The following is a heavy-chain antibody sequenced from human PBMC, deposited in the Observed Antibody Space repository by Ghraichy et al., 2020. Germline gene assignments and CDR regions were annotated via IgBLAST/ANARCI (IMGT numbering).Heavy chain of an antibody. V-gene: IGHV3-53*01. J-gene: IGHJ6*02. D-gene: IGHD5-12*01. CDR3: ARGLVATGFYYFYGMDV. Sequence: GGSLRLSCAASGFTVVSSNYMNWVRQAPGKGLEWGSVIYSGGSAYYADSVKGRFSISRDNSKNTLHLQMNSLRVEDTAVYYCARGLVATGFYYFYGMDVCGQGTTVPFSS. CDR2: IYSGGSA. CDR1: GFTVVSSNY.